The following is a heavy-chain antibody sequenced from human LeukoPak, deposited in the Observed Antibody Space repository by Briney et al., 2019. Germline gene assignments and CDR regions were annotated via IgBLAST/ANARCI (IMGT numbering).Heavy chain of an antibody. V-gene: IGHV3-66*01. J-gene: IGHJ4*02. CDR3: ARGGSSYGGIDY. CDR2: IHSDGST. CDR1: GFIVSDDY. Sequence: GGSLRLSCAASGFIVSDDYMNWVRQAPGKGLEWVAVIHSDGSTFYADSVKDRFTISRDNSKNTLYFQMNSLRAEDTAVYYCARGGSSYGGIDYWGQGTLVTVSS. D-gene: IGHD5-18*01.